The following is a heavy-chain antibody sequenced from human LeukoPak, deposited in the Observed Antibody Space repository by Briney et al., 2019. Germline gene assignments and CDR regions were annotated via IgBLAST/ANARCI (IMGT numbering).Heavy chain of an antibody. CDR3: ASRFMVRGVIQH. J-gene: IGHJ1*01. V-gene: IGHV1-46*01. Sequence: ASVKVSCKASGYTFTSYYMHWVRQAPGQGLEWMGIINPSGGSTSYAQKFQGRVTMTRDTSTSTVYMELSSLRSEDTAVYYCASRFMVRGVIQHWGQGTLVTVSS. D-gene: IGHD3-10*01. CDR1: GYTFTSYY. CDR2: INPSGGST.